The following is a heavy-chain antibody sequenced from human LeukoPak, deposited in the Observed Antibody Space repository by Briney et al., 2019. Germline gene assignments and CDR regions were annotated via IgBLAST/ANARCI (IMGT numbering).Heavy chain of an antibody. Sequence: KPSETLSLTCTVSGGSISRGSYYWGWIRQPRGKGLEWIGSIYYSGSTYNNPSIKSRVLKSRVTISVDTSKNQFSLELNSVTAADTAVYYCARDPSVAAAGNNWFDPWGQGPLVTVSS. V-gene: IGHV4-39*07. CDR3: ARDPSVAAAGNNWFDP. CDR1: GGSISRGSYY. D-gene: IGHD6-13*01. J-gene: IGHJ5*02. CDR2: IYYSGST.